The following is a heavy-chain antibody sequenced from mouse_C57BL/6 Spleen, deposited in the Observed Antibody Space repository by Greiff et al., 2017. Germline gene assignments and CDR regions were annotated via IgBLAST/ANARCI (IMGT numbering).Heavy chain of an antibody. CDR2: IHPNSGST. Sequence: QVQLQQPGAELVKPGASVKLSCKASGYTFTSYWMHWVKQRPGQSLEWIGMIHPNSGSTNYNEKFKSKATLTVDKSSSTAYMQLSSLTSEDSAVYYCARSERDYFDYWGQGTTLTVSS. V-gene: IGHV1-64*01. CDR3: ARSERDYFDY. CDR1: GYTFTSYW. J-gene: IGHJ2*01.